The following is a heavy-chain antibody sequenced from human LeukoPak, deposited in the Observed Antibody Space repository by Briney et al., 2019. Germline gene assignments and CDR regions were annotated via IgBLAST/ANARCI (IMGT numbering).Heavy chain of an antibody. CDR3: ARELREGSSGWFYYYYGMDV. Sequence: SETMSLICTVSGGSISSGSYYWSWIRQPAGKGLEWIGRIYTSGSTDYNPSLKSRVTISVDTSKNQFSLKLSSVTAADTAVYYCARELREGSSGWFYYYYGMDVWGQGTTVTVSS. D-gene: IGHD6-19*01. CDR1: GGSISSGSYY. V-gene: IGHV4-61*02. CDR2: IYTSGST. J-gene: IGHJ6*02.